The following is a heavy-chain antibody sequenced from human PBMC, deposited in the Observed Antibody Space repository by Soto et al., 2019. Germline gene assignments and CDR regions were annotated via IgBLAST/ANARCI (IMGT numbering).Heavy chain of an antibody. V-gene: IGHV1-3*01. CDR1: GNTFTSYA. J-gene: IGHJ6*02. CDR3: ASSYSNYALIDYYYYGMDV. Sequence: VQLVQSGAEVKKPGASAKVSCKASGNTFTSYAMHWVRQAPGQRLEWMGWINAGNGNTKYSQKFQGRVTITRDTSASTAYMELSSLRSEDTAVYYCASSYSNYALIDYYYYGMDVWGQGTTVTVSS. CDR2: INAGNGNT. D-gene: IGHD4-4*01.